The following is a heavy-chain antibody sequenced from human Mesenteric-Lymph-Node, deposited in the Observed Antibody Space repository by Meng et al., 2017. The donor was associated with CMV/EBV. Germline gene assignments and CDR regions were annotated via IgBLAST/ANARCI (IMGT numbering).Heavy chain of an antibody. CDR1: GFTFSSYS. CDR3: ARDILRFLEWSIPQTLDY. V-gene: IGHV3-48*04. Sequence: GGSLRLSCAASGFTFSSYSMNWVRQAPGKGLEWVSYISSSSTIYYADSVKGRFTISRDNAKNSLYLQMNSLRAEDTAVYYCARDILRFLEWSIPQTLDYWGQGTLVTVSS. CDR2: ISSSSTI. J-gene: IGHJ4*02. D-gene: IGHD3-3*01.